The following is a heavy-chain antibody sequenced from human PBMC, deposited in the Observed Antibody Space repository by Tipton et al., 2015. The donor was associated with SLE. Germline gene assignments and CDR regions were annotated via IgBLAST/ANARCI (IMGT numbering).Heavy chain of an antibody. CDR3: ARHLDGTYGSHAFDI. V-gene: IGHV4-4*07. CDR1: GDSVGTNY. J-gene: IGHJ3*02. Sequence: TLSLTCTVSGDSVGTNYWNWIRQPAGKGLEWIGRLYGSGSPTHYNPSLKSRVTISADTSKNQFSLKLSSVTAADTAVYYCARHLDGTYGSHAFDIWGQGTMVTVSS. CDR2: LYGSGSP. D-gene: IGHD1-26*01.